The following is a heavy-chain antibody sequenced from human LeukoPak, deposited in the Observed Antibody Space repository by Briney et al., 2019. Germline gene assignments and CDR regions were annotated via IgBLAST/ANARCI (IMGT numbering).Heavy chain of an antibody. CDR2: IWYDGGNK. D-gene: IGHD3-10*01. Sequence: GGSLRLSCAAFGFTFSSYGMHWVRQAPGKGLEWVAVIWYDGGNKYYADSVKGRFTISRDNSKNTLYLQMNSLRAEDSAVYYCAREAGSGSYYNFPDSWGQGTLVTVSS. CDR3: AREAGSGSYYNFPDS. CDR1: GFTFSSYG. J-gene: IGHJ5*01. V-gene: IGHV3-33*01.